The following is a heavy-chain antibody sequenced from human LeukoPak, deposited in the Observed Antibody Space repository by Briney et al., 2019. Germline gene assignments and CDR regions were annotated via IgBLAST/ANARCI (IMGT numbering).Heavy chain of an antibody. CDR3: ARDDILTGYYTHFDY. J-gene: IGHJ4*02. D-gene: IGHD3-9*01. CDR1: GGSISSSSYY. Sequence: SETLSLTCTVSGGSISSSSYYWGWIRQPPGKGREWIGSIYYSGRTYYNQSLKSRATISVYTPRNQFSLKLSSVTAADMAVYYCARDDILTGYYTHFDYWGQGTLVTVSS. CDR2: IYYSGRT. V-gene: IGHV4-39*01.